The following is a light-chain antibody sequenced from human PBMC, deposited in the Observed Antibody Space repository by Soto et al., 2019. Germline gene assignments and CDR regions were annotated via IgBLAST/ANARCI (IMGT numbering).Light chain of an antibody. J-gene: IGKJ5*01. CDR1: QSVSSN. Sequence: EVVLTQSPATLSVSPGARATLSCRASQSVSSNLAWYQQKPGQAPRLLIYGASTRATGIPARFSGSGSGTEFTLTISSLQSEDFAVYYCQQYNNWPPITFGQGTRLEIK. V-gene: IGKV3-15*01. CDR2: GAS. CDR3: QQYNNWPPIT.